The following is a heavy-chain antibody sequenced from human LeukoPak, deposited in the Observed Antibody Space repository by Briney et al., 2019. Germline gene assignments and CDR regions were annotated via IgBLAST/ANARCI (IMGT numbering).Heavy chain of an antibody. CDR2: INHSGSK. J-gene: IGHJ4*02. Sequence: SETLSLTCAVCGGSFSGYYWSWIRQPPGKGLEWIGEINHSGSKNYNPSLKSRVTISVKTSKNQFSLKLSSVTAADTAVYYCARERRAITMVRGVAHFDYWGEGTRVTVS. D-gene: IGHD3-10*01. V-gene: IGHV4-34*01. CDR1: GGSFSGYY. CDR3: ARERRAITMVRGVAHFDY.